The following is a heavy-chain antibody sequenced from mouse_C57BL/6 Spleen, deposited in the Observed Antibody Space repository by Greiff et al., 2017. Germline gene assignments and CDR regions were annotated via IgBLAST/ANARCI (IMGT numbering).Heavy chain of an antibody. J-gene: IGHJ2*01. CDR2: ISYDGSN. D-gene: IGHD1-1*01. CDR3: ARGSYGTDY. CDR1: GYSITSGYY. V-gene: IGHV3-6*01. Sequence: EVQVVESGPGLVKPSQSLSLTCSVTGYSITSGYYWNWTRQFPGNKLEWMGYISYDGSNNYNPSLKNRISITRDTSKNQFFLKLNSVTTEDTATYYCARGSYGTDYWGQGTTLTVSS.